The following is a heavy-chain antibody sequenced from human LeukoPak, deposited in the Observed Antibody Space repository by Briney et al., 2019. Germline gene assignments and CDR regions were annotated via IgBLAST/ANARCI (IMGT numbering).Heavy chain of an antibody. D-gene: IGHD6-6*01. CDR3: AREQYSSSDLDY. CDR1: GGTFSSYA. V-gene: IGHV1-69*05. Sequence: SVKLSCKASGGTFSSYAISWERQAPGQGLEWMGRIIPIFGTANYAQKFQGRVTITTDESTSTAYMELSSLRSEDTAVYYCAREQYSSSDLDYWGQGTLVTVSS. CDR2: IIPIFGTA. J-gene: IGHJ4*02.